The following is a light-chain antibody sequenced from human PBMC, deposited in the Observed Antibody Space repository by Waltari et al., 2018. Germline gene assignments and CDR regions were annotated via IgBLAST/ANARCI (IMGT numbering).Light chain of an antibody. CDR2: EGS. Sequence: QSALTQPASVSGSPGQSITISCTGTRSDVGNYNLVSWYQPHPGKAPKLMIFEGSKRASGVSSRFSGSKSDNTASLTISGLQGEDEADYFCCSYAGSSTPYVFGTGTRVTVL. CDR1: RSDVGNYNL. V-gene: IGLV2-23*01. J-gene: IGLJ1*01. CDR3: CSYAGSSTPYV.